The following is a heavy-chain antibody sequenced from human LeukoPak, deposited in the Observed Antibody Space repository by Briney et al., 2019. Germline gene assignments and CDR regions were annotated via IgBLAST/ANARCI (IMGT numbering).Heavy chain of an antibody. Sequence: QSGGSLRLSCAASRLTFSSYGMSWVRQAAGRGLEWVSAISTTGGTTYYADSVRGRFTISRDNSRNTLYLQMNSLRAEDTAIYYCAKNGDRGAYCSGGTYYYYYMDVWGKGTTVTISS. J-gene: IGHJ6*03. D-gene: IGHD2-15*01. CDR2: ISTTGGTT. CDR1: RLTFSSYG. V-gene: IGHV3-23*01. CDR3: AKNGDRGAYCSGGTYYYYYMDV.